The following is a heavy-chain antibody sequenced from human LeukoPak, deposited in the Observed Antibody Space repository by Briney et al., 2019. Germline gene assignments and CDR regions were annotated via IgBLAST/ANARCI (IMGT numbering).Heavy chain of an antibody. D-gene: IGHD3-10*01. CDR2: IYPVVSDT. J-gene: IGHJ3*02. Sequence: GEALKISCQGPGCRFTSYWIGWVRPMPGKGMGWMGIIYPVVSDTRYSPSFQGHVTISADKSISTPYLQWCSLKASDSAMYYCASNTMFRGIHAFDIWGQGTMVTVSS. CDR3: ASNTMFRGIHAFDI. V-gene: IGHV5-51*01. CDR1: GCRFTSYW.